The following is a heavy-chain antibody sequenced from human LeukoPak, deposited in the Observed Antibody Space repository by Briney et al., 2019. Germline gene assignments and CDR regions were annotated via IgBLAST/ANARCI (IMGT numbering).Heavy chain of an antibody. D-gene: IGHD1-26*01. CDR2: INTNTGNP. CDR3: ARGGTYFDY. Sequence: AAVNVCCKASGYTFTAHDFNLVRQAPGQGLEWMGWINTNTGNPTYAQGFTGRFVFSLDTSVSTAYLQISSLKAEDTAVYYCARGGTYFDYWGQGTLVTVSS. CDR1: GYTFTAHD. V-gene: IGHV7-4-1*02. J-gene: IGHJ4*02.